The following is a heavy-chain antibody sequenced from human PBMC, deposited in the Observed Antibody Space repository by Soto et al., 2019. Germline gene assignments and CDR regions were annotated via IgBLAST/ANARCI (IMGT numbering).Heavy chain of an antibody. J-gene: IGHJ4*02. CDR3: ARDCYTVESGYDFPAGFDY. CDR2: ISYDGSNK. V-gene: IGHV3-30-3*01. D-gene: IGHD5-12*01. CDR1: GFTFSSYA. Sequence: PGGSLRLSCAASGFTFSSYAMHWVRQAPGKGLEWVAVISYDGSNKYYADSVKGRFTISRDNSKNTLYLQMNSLRAEDTAVYYCARDCYTVESGYDFPAGFDYWGQGTLVTVSS.